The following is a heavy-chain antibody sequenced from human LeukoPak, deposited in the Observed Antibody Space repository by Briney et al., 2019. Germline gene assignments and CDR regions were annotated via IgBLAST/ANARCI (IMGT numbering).Heavy chain of an antibody. Sequence: PGGSLRLSCAASGFPFNSYWMSWVRQAREKGLEWLANIRQDGSDKQYVDSVKGRFTISRDNAKNSLYLQMNSLSAEDTAVYYCARHSRGSSIDDWGQGTLVTVSS. J-gene: IGHJ4*02. V-gene: IGHV3-7*01. CDR1: GFPFNSYW. D-gene: IGHD2-15*01. CDR2: IRQDGSDK. CDR3: ARHSRGSSIDD.